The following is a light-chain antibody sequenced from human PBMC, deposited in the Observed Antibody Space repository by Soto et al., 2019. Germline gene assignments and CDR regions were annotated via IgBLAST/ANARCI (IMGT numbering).Light chain of an antibody. CDR2: GAS. Sequence: EIVMTQSPAPLSVSPGDRATLSCRASQNLFSNLAWYQQKPGQAPRLLIYGASSRATGIPDRFSGSGSGTDFTLTISRLEPEDLAVYYCQQYHTSPLIFGQGTKVDIK. J-gene: IGKJ1*01. CDR3: QQYHTSPLI. V-gene: IGKV3D-15*01. CDR1: QNLFSN.